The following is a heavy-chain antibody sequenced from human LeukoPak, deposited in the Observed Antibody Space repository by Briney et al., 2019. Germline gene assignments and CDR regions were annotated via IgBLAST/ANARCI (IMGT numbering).Heavy chain of an antibody. Sequence: QRRRSPRLSCAASGFTFSTFGMHWVRQAPGKGLEWVAVISYDGSNKYYADSVKGRFSISRDNSKNTLYLQMNSLRAEDTAVYHCAKDRGAVGDYFDYWGQGNLLSVSS. CDR3: AKDRGAVGDYFDY. V-gene: IGHV3-30*18. CDR1: GFTFSTFG. J-gene: IGHJ4*02. D-gene: IGHD6-19*01. CDR2: ISYDGSNK.